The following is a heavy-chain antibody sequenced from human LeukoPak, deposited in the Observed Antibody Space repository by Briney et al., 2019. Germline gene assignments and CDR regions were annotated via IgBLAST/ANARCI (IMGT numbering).Heavy chain of an antibody. CDR2: INPNSGGT. J-gene: IGHJ4*02. CDR1: VYTFTGYY. CDR3: ARDRGYDSALDY. V-gene: IGHV1-2*02. D-gene: IGHD5-12*01. Sequence: GASVKVSCKASVYTFTGYYMHWVRQAPGQGLEWMGWINPNSGGTNYAQKFQGRVTMTRDTSISTAYMELSRLRSDDTAVYYCARDRGYDSALDYWGQGTLVTVSS.